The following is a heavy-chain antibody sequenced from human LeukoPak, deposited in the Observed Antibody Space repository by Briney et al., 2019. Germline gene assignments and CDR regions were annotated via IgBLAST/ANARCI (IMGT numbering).Heavy chain of an antibody. CDR3: ARIWDTSGYYFGYFDN. CDR2: IKQDGSEK. Sequence: GGSLRLSGGASGFPLVRFWVSWVRQAPGKGLEWVANIKQDGSEKFYVDSVKGRFTISRDNTKNSLYLQMNSLRAEDTAVYYCARIWDTSGYYFGYFDNWGQGSLVTVSS. D-gene: IGHD3-22*01. CDR1: GFPLVRFW. J-gene: IGHJ4*02. V-gene: IGHV3-7*01.